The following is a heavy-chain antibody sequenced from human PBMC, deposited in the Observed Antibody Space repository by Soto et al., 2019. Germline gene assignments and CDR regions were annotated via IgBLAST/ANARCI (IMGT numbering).Heavy chain of an antibody. V-gene: IGHV4-59*12. CDR2: IYYSGST. CDR1: GGSISSYY. D-gene: IGHD6-19*01. J-gene: IGHJ4*02. CDR3: ARDHTTSTGSSGWYYFDY. Sequence: SETLSLTCTVSGGSISSYYWSWIRQPPGKGLEWIGYIYYSGSTNYNPSLKSRVTISVDTSKNQFSLKLSSVTAADTAVYYCARDHTTSTGSSGWYYFDYWGQGTPVTVSS.